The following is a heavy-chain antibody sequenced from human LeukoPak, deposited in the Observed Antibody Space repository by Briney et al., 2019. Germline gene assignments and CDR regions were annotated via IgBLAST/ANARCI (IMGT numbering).Heavy chain of an antibody. Sequence: SETLSLTCTVSGGSISSTRYYWGWIRQPPGKGLEWIGSFYYSGSPKYNPSLKSRVTLSLDTSKNQFSLRLTSVTAADTAVYYCARLDTAMAPDYWGQGTLVTVSS. CDR3: ARLDTAMAPDY. CDR2: FYYSGSP. V-gene: IGHV4-39*07. D-gene: IGHD5-18*01. CDR1: GGSISSTRYY. J-gene: IGHJ4*02.